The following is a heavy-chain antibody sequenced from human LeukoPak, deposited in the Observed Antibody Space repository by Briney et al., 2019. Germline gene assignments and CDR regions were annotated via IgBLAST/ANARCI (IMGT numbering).Heavy chain of an antibody. CDR2: IIPIFGTA. D-gene: IGHD3-3*01. CDR3: ARAGYDFWSDKLDAFDI. CDR1: GGTFSSYA. V-gene: IGHV1-69*01. J-gene: IGHJ3*02. Sequence: SVKVSCKASGGTFSSYAISWVRQAPGQGLEWMGGIIPIFGTANYAQKFQGRVTITADESTSTAYMELSSLRSEDTAVYYCARAGYDFWSDKLDAFDIWGQGTMVTVSS.